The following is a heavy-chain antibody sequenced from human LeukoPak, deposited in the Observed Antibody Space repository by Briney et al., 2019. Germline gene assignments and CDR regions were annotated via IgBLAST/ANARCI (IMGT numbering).Heavy chain of an antibody. CDR2: IYYMGST. J-gene: IGHJ4*02. V-gene: IGHV4-59*08. D-gene: IGHD1-1*01. CDR1: GGFISDYY. CDR3: ARLILERRSAFDY. Sequence: SETLSLTCTVSGGFISDYYWSWIRQPPGEGREWFGYIYYMGSTNYNPSPKSRVTISVDRSKHQFSLTLSSVTAADTAVYYCARLILERRSAFDYWGQGTLVTVSS.